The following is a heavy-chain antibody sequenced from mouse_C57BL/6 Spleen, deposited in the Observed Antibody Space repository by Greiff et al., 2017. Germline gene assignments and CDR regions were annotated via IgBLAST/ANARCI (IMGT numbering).Heavy chain of an antibody. D-gene: IGHD4-1*01. CDR3: ARDELGHWYFAV. V-gene: IGHV5-16*01. CDR2: INYDGSST. J-gene: IGHJ1*03. Sequence: EVQLVESEGGLVQPGSSMKLSCTASGFTFSDYYMAWVRQVPEKGLEWVANINYDGSSTSSLDSLKSRFIISRDNAKNILYLKRSCLKSEDTATYYCARDELGHWYFAVWGTGTTVTVSA. CDR1: GFTFSDYY.